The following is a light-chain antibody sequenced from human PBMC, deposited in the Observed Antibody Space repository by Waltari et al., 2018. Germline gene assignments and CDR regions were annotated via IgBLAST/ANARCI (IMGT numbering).Light chain of an antibody. CDR1: SSNIGSTT. CDR2: SNN. Sequence: QSVLTQPPSASGTPGQRVTISCSGRSSNIGSTTVNWYQQLPGTAPKLLIYSNNQRPSGVPDRFSGSKSGTSASLAISGLQSEDEADYYCAAWDDSLNGPVFGSGTKVTVL. J-gene: IGLJ6*01. CDR3: AAWDDSLNGPV. V-gene: IGLV1-44*01.